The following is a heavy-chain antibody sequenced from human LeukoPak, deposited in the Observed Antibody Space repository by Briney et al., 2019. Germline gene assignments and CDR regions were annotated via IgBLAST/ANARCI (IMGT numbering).Heavy chain of an antibody. Sequence: GGSLRPSCAASGFTFSSYSMNWVRQAPGKGLEWVSYISSSSSTIYYADSVKGRFTISRDNAKNTLYLQMNSLRAEDTAVYYCARVLPTYYYGMDVWGQGTTVTVSS. CDR2: ISSSSSTI. CDR3: ARVLPTYYYGMDV. J-gene: IGHJ6*02. V-gene: IGHV3-48*01. CDR1: GFTFSSYS. D-gene: IGHD3-16*01.